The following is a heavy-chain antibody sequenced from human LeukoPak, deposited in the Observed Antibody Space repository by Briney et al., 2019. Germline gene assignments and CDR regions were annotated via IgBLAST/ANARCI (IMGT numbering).Heavy chain of an antibody. J-gene: IGHJ6*02. D-gene: IGHD6-19*01. CDR2: IYYSGST. CDR3: ARGPPLAVAGPYYSYGMDV. CDR1: GGSISSSY. V-gene: IGHV4-59*01. Sequence: PSETLSLTCTVSGGSISSSYWSWIRQPPGKGLQWIGYIYYSGSTTYNPSLKSRVSISVDTSKNQFSLKLSSVTAADTAVYYCARGPPLAVAGPYYSYGMDVWGQGTTVTVSS.